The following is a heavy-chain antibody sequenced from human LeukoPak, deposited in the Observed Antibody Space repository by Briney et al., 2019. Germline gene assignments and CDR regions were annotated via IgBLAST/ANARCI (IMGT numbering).Heavy chain of an antibody. J-gene: IGHJ6*03. CDR3: TRRAFYDPYYYMDV. D-gene: IGHD2/OR15-2a*01. CDR2: IRSKAYGGTT. CDR1: GFTFGDYA. Sequence: GGSLRLSCTASGFTFGDYAMSWVRQAPGKGLEWVGFIRSKAYGGTTEYAASVKGRFTISRDDPKSIAYLQMNSLKTEDTAVYYCTRRAFYDPYYYMDVWGKGTTVTVSS. V-gene: IGHV3-49*04.